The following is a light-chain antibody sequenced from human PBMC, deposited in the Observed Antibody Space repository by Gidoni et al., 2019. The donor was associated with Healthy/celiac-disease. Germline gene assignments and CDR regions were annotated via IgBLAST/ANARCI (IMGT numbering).Light chain of an antibody. Sequence: DIQMTQSPSSLSASVGDRVTITCRASQSISSYLNWYQQKPGKAPKLLIYAASSLQSGVPSRFSGSGSGTDFTLTISILQPEDFATYYCQQSYSTPPITFXQXTRLEIK. V-gene: IGKV1-39*01. CDR1: QSISSY. CDR3: QQSYSTPPIT. J-gene: IGKJ5*01. CDR2: AAS.